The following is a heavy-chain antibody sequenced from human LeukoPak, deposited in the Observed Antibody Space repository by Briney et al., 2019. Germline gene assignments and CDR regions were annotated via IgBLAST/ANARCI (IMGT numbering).Heavy chain of an antibody. J-gene: IGHJ3*02. V-gene: IGHV5-51*01. Sequence: PGESLKISCKGSGYSFTSYWIGWVRQMPGKGLEWMGIIYPGDSDTRYSPSFQGQVTISADKSISTAYLQWSSLKASDTAMYYCARPPKRRRWLQSDTKDDAFDIWGQGTMVTVSS. CDR2: IYPGDSDT. CDR1: GYSFTSYW. D-gene: IGHD5-24*01. CDR3: ARPPKRRRWLQSDTKDDAFDI.